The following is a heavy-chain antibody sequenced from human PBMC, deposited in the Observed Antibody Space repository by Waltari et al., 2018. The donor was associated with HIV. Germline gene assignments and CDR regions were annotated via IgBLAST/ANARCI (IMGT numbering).Heavy chain of an antibody. V-gene: IGHV4-59*02. CDR1: GGSVNRFY. Sequence: QVQLEESGPGLVKPSETLSLTCGVSGGSVNRFYWSSIRQVPGKGLQWIGYVYYTGVTNYRPSLKGRVTISIQTSKSQFSLKLNSVTPADTAVYYCAGSVSGTVGYFDYWGPGTSVTVSS. CDR3: AGSVSGTVGYFDY. CDR2: VYYTGVT. J-gene: IGHJ4*02. D-gene: IGHD6-19*01.